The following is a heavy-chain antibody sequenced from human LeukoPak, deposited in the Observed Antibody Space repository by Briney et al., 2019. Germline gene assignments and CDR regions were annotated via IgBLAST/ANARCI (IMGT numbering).Heavy chain of an antibody. CDR1: GFTFSSYS. J-gene: IGHJ4*02. CDR3: ARDPPRGAVAANY. Sequence: GGSLRLSCAASGFTFSSYSMNWVRQAPGKGLEWVSSISSSSYIYYADSVKGRFTISRDNAKNSLYLQMNSLRAEDTAVYYCARDPPRGAVAANYWGQGTLVTVSS. CDR2: ISSSSYI. V-gene: IGHV3-21*01. D-gene: IGHD6-19*01.